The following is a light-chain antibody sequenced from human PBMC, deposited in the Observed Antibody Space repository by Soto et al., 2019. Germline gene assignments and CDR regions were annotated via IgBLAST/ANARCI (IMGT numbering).Light chain of an antibody. CDR2: GAC. CDR3: QHYSSSSGA. J-gene: IGKJ1*01. V-gene: IGKV1-5*01. Sequence: DIQMTQSPSTLSASVGDRVTITCRASQSISTYLAWYQQKPGKAPKLLIYGACSLDSGVPSRFSGSGSGTEFTLTINSLQPDDFAAYFCQHYSSSSGAFGQGTKVEIK. CDR1: QSISTY.